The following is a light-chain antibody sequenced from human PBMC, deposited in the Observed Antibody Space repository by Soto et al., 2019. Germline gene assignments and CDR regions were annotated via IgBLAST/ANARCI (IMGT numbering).Light chain of an antibody. J-gene: IGKJ1*01. V-gene: IGKV3-20*01. CDR3: QQYAASPRT. Sequence: EVVLTQSPGTLSLSPRERATLSCRASQSVSNNYLAWYQHKPGQAPRLLIYGASNRAPGIPDRFSGSGSGPDFTLTISRLEPEDFAGYYCQQYAASPRTVGQGTLVEVK. CDR2: GAS. CDR1: QSVSNNY.